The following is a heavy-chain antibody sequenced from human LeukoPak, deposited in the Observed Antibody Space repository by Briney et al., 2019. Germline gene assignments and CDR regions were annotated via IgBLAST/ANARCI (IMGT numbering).Heavy chain of an antibody. V-gene: IGHV4-31*03. CDR3: ERDRGGGSDV. CDR1: GGSISSGGYY. CDR2: IYYSGST. J-gene: IGHJ6*04. Sequence: SETLSLTCTVSGGSISSGGYYWSWIRQHPGKGLEWIGYIYYSGSTYYNPSLKSRVTISVDTSKNQFSLKLSSVTAADTAVYYCERDRGGGSDVWGKGTTVTVSS.